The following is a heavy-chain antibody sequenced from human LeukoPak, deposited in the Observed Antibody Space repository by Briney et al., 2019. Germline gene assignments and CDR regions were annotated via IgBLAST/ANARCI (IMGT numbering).Heavy chain of an antibody. CDR1: GFTFSSYS. D-gene: IGHD4-17*01. CDR3: ARGLTTVTTPDY. Sequence: GGSLRLSCAASGFTFSSYSMNWVRQAPGKGLEWVSSISSSSSYIYYADPVKGRFTISRDNAKNSLYLQMNSLRAEDTAVYYCARGLTTVTTPDYWGQGTLVTVSS. V-gene: IGHV3-21*01. CDR2: ISSSSSYI. J-gene: IGHJ4*02.